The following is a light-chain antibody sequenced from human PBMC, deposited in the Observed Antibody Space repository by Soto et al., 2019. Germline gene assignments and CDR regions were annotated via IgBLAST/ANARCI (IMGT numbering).Light chain of an antibody. CDR2: GAS. CDR3: QHCVSYPLT. V-gene: IGKV3-20*01. CDR1: QSVNNNF. Sequence: DIELTQSPGTLSLSPGERATLSCRASQSVNNNFLAWYQKTPGQAPRLLIYGASSRATGIPDRFSGSGSGTDFTLTINRLDPEDFAVYYCQHCVSYPLTFGGGTKVEIK. J-gene: IGKJ4*01.